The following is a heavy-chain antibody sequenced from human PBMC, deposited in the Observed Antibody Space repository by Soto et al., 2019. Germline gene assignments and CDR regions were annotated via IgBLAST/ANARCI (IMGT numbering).Heavy chain of an antibody. CDR2: ISYDGSNK. J-gene: IGHJ4*02. CDR1: GFTFSSYG. D-gene: IGHD3-16*01. CDR3: AKDGGIREYYFDY. V-gene: IGHV3-30*18. Sequence: QVQLVESGGGVVQPGRSLRLSCAASGFTFSSYGMHWVRQAPGKGLEWVAVISYDGSNKYYADSVKGRFTISRDNSKNTLYLQMHSLRAEDTAVYYCAKDGGIREYYFDYWGQGTLVTVSS.